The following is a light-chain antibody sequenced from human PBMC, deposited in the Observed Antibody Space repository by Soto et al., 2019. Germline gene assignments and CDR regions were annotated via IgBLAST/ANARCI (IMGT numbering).Light chain of an antibody. J-gene: IGKJ2*01. Sequence: AIQMTQSPSSQSASVGDRVTITCRTSQGIRNDLGWYQQKPGKAPKLLIYAASSLQSGVPSRFSGSGTGTEFTLTISSLQPEDFATYFCLQDYNKPYTFGQGTKLEIK. CDR3: LQDYNKPYT. CDR1: QGIRND. CDR2: AAS. V-gene: IGKV1-6*01.